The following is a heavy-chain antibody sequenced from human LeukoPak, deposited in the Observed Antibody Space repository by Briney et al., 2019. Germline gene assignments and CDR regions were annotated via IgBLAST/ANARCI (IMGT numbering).Heavy chain of an antibody. J-gene: IGHJ3*02. CDR3: ARGRSITLLRGFDMSDGFDI. Sequence: GGSLRLSCAASGFTFSTYSMNWVRQAPGKGLEWVSFIATNAKDIYYGESMKGRFTISRDNAQNSLDLHMNSLRAEDTAVYYCARGRSITLLRGFDMSDGFDIWGQGTMVTVSS. CDR1: GFTFSTYS. CDR2: IATNAKDI. V-gene: IGHV3-21*01. D-gene: IGHD3-10*01.